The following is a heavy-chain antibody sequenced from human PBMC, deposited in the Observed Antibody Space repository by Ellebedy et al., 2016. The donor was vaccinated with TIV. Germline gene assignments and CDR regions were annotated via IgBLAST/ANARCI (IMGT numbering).Heavy chain of an antibody. J-gene: IGHJ4*02. Sequence: SETLSLXXAVSGGSISSYYWSWIRQPAGKGLEWIGRIYTSGSTNYNPSLKSRVTMSVDTSTSTVYMELSSLRSEDTAVYYCARSGARIAAAGHDYWGQGTLVTVSS. CDR1: GGSISSYY. V-gene: IGHV4-4*07. D-gene: IGHD6-13*01. CDR2: IYTSGST. CDR3: ARSGARIAAAGHDY.